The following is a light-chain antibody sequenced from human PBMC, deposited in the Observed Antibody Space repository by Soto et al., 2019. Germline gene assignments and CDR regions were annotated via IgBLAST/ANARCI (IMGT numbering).Light chain of an antibody. CDR1: SSNIGSNT. J-gene: IGLJ1*01. V-gene: IGLV1-44*01. CDR3: AAWDDGLNGFWV. Sequence: QSVLTQPPSASGTPGQRGAISCSGSSSNIGSNTVNWYQQLPGTAPKVLIYSNNQRPSGVPDRFSGSKSGTSASLAISGLQSEDEADYYCAAWDDGLNGFWVFGTGTKVTVL. CDR2: SNN.